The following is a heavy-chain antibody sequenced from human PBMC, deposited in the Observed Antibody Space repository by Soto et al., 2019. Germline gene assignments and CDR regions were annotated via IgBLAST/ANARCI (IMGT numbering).Heavy chain of an antibody. CDR2: ISAYNGNT. CDR1: GYTFTSYG. Sequence: GASVKVSCKASGYTFTSYGISWVRQAPGQGLEWMGWISAYNGNTNYAQKLQGRVTMTTDTSTSTAYMELRSLRSDDTAVYYCARHGGYSSSWDIYYYFMYVCGKGTTVTVYS. CDR3: ARHGGYSSSWDIYYYFMYV. J-gene: IGHJ6*03. D-gene: IGHD6-13*01. V-gene: IGHV1-18*01.